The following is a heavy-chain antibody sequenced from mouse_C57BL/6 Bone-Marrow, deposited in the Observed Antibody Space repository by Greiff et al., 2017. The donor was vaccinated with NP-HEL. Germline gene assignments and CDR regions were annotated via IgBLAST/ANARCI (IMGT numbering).Heavy chain of an antibody. CDR1: GYSITSGYY. Sequence: EVQRVESGPGLVKPSQSLSLTCSVTGYSITSGYYCNWIRQFPGNQLELMAYISYDGCNNYNPSLKNRFSISRDTSKNQFFLKLNSVTTEDTATYYCARGITTVVGDYAMEYWGQGTSVTVSS. D-gene: IGHD1-1*01. CDR3: ARGITTVVGDYAMEY. J-gene: IGHJ4*01. V-gene: IGHV3-6*01. CDR2: ISYDGCN.